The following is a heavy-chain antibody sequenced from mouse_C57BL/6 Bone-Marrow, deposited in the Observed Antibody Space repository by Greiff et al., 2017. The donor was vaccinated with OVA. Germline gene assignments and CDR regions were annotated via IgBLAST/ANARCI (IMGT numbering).Heavy chain of an antibody. CDR1: GYSFTSYY. CDR2: IYPGSGNT. V-gene: IGHV1-66*01. Sequence: VQLQQSGPELVKPGASVKISCKASGYSFTSYYIHWVKQRPGQGLEWIGWIYPGSGNTKYNEKFKGKATLTADTSSSTAYMQLSSLTSEDSAVYYCARAGYYGSWFAYWGQGTLVTVSA. CDR3: ARAGYYGSWFAY. J-gene: IGHJ3*01. D-gene: IGHD1-1*01.